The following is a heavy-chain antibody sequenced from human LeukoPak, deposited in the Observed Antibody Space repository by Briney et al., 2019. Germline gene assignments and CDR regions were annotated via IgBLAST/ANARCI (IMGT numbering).Heavy chain of an antibody. V-gene: IGHV3-7*01. Sequence: PGGSLRLSCAASGFTFRSYWMSWVREAPGKGLEWVANIKQDGSEKYYVDSVKGRFTISRDNSKNTLYLQMNSLRAEDTAVYYCAKQRGAGTGLLWFGDAMDVWGKGTTVTVSS. CDR2: IKQDGSEK. D-gene: IGHD3-10*01. CDR1: GFTFRSYW. CDR3: AKQRGAGTGLLWFGDAMDV. J-gene: IGHJ6*03.